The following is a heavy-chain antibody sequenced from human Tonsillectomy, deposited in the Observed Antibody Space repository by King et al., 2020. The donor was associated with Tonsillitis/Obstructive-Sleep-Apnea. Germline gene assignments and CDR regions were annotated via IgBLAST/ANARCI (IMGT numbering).Heavy chain of an antibody. Sequence: VQLPQWGAGLLKPPETLSLTCAVYGGSFSGYYWSWIRQPPGKGLEWIGETNHSGSTNYNPSLKSRVTISVDTSKNQFSLNLSSVTAADTAVYYCARAYYYDSSGYYDGGPFDYWGQGTLVTVSS. D-gene: IGHD3-22*01. J-gene: IGHJ4*02. CDR1: GGSFSGYY. CDR3: ARAYYYDSSGYYDGGPFDY. V-gene: IGHV4-34*01. CDR2: TNHSGST.